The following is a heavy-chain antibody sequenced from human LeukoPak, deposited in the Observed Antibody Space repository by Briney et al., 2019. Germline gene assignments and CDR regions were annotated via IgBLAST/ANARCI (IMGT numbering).Heavy chain of an antibody. CDR1: GFTFSSYS. J-gene: IGHJ6*02. V-gene: IGHV3-21*01. D-gene: IGHD2-8*01. Sequence: GGSLRLSCAASGFTFSSYSMNWVRQAPGKGLEWVSSISSSSSYIYYADSVKGRFTISRDNAKNSLYLQMNSLRAEDTAVYYCARYCTNGVCYWWGYYHYGMDVWGQGTTVTVSS. CDR2: ISSSSSYI. CDR3: ARYCTNGVCYWWGYYHYGMDV.